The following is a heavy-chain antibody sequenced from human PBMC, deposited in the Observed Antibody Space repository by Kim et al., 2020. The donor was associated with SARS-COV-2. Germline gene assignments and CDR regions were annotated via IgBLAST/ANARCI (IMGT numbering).Heavy chain of an antibody. V-gene: IGHV1-18*01. J-gene: IGHJ4*02. CDR3: ARGAMYGSGSYDY. CDR1: GYIFTNYN. Sequence: ASVKVSCKTSGYIFTNYNIDWVRQAPGQGLEWMGWISVYNGNTNFAQNLQGRVTMTTDASTSTAYMELESLRSDDTAVYYCARGAMYGSGSYDYWGQGTLVTVSS. D-gene: IGHD3-10*01. CDR2: ISVYNGNT.